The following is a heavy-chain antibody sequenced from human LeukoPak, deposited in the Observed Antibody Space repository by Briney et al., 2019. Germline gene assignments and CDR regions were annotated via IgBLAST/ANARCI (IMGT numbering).Heavy chain of an antibody. CDR2: ISGSGSST. CDR1: GFSFSTYA. Sequence: GGSLRLSCAASGFSFSTYAMSWVRQAPGKGLEWASAISGSGSSTYYADSVKGRVTISRDNPKDTLYLQMNSLRAEDTAVYYCAREYYFDYWGQGTLVTVSS. CDR3: AREYYFDY. V-gene: IGHV3-23*01. J-gene: IGHJ4*02.